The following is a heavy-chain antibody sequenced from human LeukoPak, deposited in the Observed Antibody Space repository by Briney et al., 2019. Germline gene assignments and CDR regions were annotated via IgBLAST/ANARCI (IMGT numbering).Heavy chain of an antibody. V-gene: IGHV1-69*13. D-gene: IGHD5-18*01. J-gene: IGHJ4*02. Sequence: ASVKVSCKASGGTFSSYAISWVRQAPGQGLEWMGGIIPIFGTANYAQKFQGRVTITADESTSTAYMGLSSLRSEDTAVYYCARGYSYGSYNYWGQGTLVTVSS. CDR1: GGTFSSYA. CDR3: ARGYSYGSYNY. CDR2: IIPIFGTA.